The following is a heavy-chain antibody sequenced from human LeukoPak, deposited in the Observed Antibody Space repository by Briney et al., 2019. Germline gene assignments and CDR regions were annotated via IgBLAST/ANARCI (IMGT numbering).Heavy chain of an antibody. CDR3: ATDTKVISVDKFIDY. Sequence: GGSLRLSCAASGFTFSNYDMHWVRQAPGKGLEWVAFIRYDGSNKYYADSVKGRFTISRDNYKNQLYLQINRLKAKDKAVYYYATDTKVISVDKFIDYWGEGTLGTASS. CDR1: GFTFSNYD. D-gene: IGHD3-22*01. J-gene: IGHJ4*02. V-gene: IGHV3-30*02. CDR2: IRYDGSNK.